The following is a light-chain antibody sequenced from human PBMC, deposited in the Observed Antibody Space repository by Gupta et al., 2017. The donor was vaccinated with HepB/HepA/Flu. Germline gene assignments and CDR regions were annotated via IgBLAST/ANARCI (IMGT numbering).Light chain of an antibody. Sequence: QSALTKPASGSGSPGQSITTSCTGASSDVGAYNYGSWYQQHPGRAPKLIIHDVSNRPSGVSSRFSGSKSDNTASLTISGLQAEDEADYYCNSVTTRGTYVFGSGTKVTVL. CDR3: NSVTTRGTYV. CDR2: DVS. J-gene: IGLJ1*01. CDR1: SSDVGAYNY. V-gene: IGLV2-14*03.